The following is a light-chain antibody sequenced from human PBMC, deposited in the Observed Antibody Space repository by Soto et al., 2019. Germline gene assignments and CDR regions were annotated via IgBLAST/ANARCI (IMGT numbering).Light chain of an antibody. J-gene: IGKJ2*01. CDR2: GVF. Sequence: TVLTQSPGTVSLSPGERATLSCRTSQSVGDNFLAWYQQKPGQAPRLLIYGVFNRATGIPARFSGSGSGTDFTLTISVLEPEDSAVYYCQHYDGSPRTFGQGTKVEIK. V-gene: IGKV3-20*01. CDR3: QHYDGSPRT. CDR1: QSVGDNF.